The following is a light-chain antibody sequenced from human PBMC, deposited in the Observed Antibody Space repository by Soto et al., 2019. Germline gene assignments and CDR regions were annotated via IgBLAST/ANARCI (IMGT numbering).Light chain of an antibody. CDR2: DVS. V-gene: IGLV2-14*01. CDR1: TSDVGGYNY. Sequence: QSVLTQPASVSGSPGQSITISCTGTTSDVGGYNYVSWYQQHPGKAPKLMIYDVSNRPSGVSNRFSGSKSGNTTSLSISWRQGEDEGDYYCSSYARSSTRVFGTGTKLTVL. J-gene: IGLJ1*01. CDR3: SSYARSSTRV.